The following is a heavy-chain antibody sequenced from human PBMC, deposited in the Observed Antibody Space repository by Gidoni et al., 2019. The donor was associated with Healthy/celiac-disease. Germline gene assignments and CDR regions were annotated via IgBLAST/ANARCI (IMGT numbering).Heavy chain of an antibody. D-gene: IGHD6-13*01. V-gene: IGHV3-21*01. Sequence: EVQLVESGGGLVKPGGSLLISGAASGFTFSSYSMNWFRQAPGQGLEWVSSIRSSSGYIYYADSVKGRFTISRDNAKNSLYLQMNSLRAEDTAVYYCAREYSSSWYRLGWFDPWGQGTLVTVSS. CDR2: IRSSSGYI. J-gene: IGHJ5*02. CDR3: AREYSSSWYRLGWFDP. CDR1: GFTFSSYS.